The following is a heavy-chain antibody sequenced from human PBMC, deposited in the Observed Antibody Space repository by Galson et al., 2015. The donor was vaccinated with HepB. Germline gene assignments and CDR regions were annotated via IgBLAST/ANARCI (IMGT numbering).Heavy chain of an antibody. V-gene: IGHV3-64D*06. J-gene: IGHJ5*02. CDR1: GFTFRSYG. D-gene: IGHD3-16*01. CDR2: ISSNGGST. CDR3: VKGPGSAPLRIWFDP. Sequence: SLRLSCAASGFTFRSYGMHWVRQAPGKGLEYVAAISSNGGSTYYADSVKGRFTISRDNSKNTLYLQMSSLRAEDTAGYYCVKGPGSAPLRIWFDPWGQGTLVTVSS.